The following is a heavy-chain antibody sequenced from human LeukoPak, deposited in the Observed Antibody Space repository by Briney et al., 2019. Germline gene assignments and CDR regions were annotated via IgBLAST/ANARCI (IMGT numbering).Heavy chain of an antibody. CDR1: GFTFSSYA. Sequence: GGSLRLSCAASGFTFSSYAMSWVRQAPGKGLEWVSAISGSGGSTYYADSVKGRFTISRDNSKNTLYLQMNSLGAEDTAVYYCAKPNYDILTGYYTWGQGTLVTVSS. CDR3: AKPNYDILTGYYT. V-gene: IGHV3-23*01. D-gene: IGHD3-9*01. J-gene: IGHJ5*02. CDR2: ISGSGGST.